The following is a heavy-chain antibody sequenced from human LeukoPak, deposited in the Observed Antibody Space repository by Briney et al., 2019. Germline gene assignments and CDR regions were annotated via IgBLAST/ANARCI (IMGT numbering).Heavy chain of an antibody. D-gene: IGHD3-3*01. J-gene: IGHJ4*02. Sequence: GGSLRLSCAASGFTFSSYAMSWVRQAPGKGLEWVSAISGSGGSTYYADSVKGRFTISRDNSKNTLYLQMNSLRAEDTAVYYCAKGYDFWSGYPTEGYYFDYWGQGTLVTVSS. CDR2: ISGSGGST. CDR3: AKGYDFWSGYPTEGYYFDY. CDR1: GFTFSSYA. V-gene: IGHV3-23*01.